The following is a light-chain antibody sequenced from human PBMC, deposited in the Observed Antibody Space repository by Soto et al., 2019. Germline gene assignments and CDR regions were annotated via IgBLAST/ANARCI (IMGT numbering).Light chain of an antibody. CDR1: KLGNKY. J-gene: IGLJ1*01. CDR3: QAWDSSPYV. V-gene: IGLV3-1*01. CDR2: QDS. Sequence: SYELTQPPSVSVSPGQTVSITCSGDKLGNKYACWYQQKPGQSPVLVIYQDSKRPSGISERFSGSNSGNTATLTISGTQAMDEADYYCQAWDSSPYVFGTGTKLTVL.